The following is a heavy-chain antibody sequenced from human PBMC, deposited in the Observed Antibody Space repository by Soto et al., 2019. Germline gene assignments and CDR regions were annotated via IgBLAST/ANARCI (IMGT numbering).Heavy chain of an antibody. Sequence: QVHLVQSGAEVKKPGASVKVSCKASGYTFSAYAMQWLRQAPGQRPEWMGWISPGDGATRYSQNFQGRVTMTRDPSATTAFLELSNLKPEDTAVYYCARGRSVRFLNDWGQGTLITVAA. CDR3: ARGRSVRFLND. J-gene: IGHJ4*01. CDR1: GYTFSAYA. CDR2: ISPGDGAT. D-gene: IGHD6-19*01. V-gene: IGHV1-3*01.